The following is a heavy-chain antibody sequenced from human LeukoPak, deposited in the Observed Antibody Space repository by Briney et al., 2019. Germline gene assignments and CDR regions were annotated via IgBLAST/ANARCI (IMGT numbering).Heavy chain of an antibody. J-gene: IGHJ5*02. V-gene: IGHV1-18*01. Sequence: ASVRVSCKASGYTFTSYGISWVRQAPGQGLEWMGWISAYNGNTNYAQKFQGRVTMTRDTSISTAYMELSRLRSDDTAVYYCARESPGYSSSWYVLSYRNNWFDPWGQGTLVTVSS. CDR3: ARESPGYSSSWYVLSYRNNWFDP. CDR1: GYTFTSYG. D-gene: IGHD6-13*01. CDR2: ISAYNGNT.